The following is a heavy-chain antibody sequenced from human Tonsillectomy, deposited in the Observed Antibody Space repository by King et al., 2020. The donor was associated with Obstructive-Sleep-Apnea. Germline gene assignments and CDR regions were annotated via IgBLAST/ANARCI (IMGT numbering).Heavy chain of an antibody. CDR3: AKDIYSGWYEGHFEY. Sequence: VQLVESGGGLVQPGRPLRLSCGASGFTFDDYALHWVRQAPGKGLEWVSGICWDIGHIGYADSVRGRFTLSRDHTKNSVYLQMNRLRGEDTAMYFFAKDIYSGWYEGHFEYWGQGALVTVSS. D-gene: IGHD6-19*01. CDR1: GFTFDDYA. J-gene: IGHJ4*02. CDR2: ICWDIGHI. V-gene: IGHV3-9*01.